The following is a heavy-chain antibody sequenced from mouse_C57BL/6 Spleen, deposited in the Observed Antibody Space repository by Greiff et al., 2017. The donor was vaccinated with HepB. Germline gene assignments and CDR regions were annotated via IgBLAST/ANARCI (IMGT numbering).Heavy chain of an antibody. Sequence: QVQLQQPGAELVRPGSSVKLSCKASGYTFTSYWMHWVKQRPIQGLEWIGNIDPSDSETHYNQKFKDKAKLTVDKSSSTAYMQLSSLTSEDSAVYYCARSASTVVPFAYWGQGTLVTVSA. J-gene: IGHJ3*01. V-gene: IGHV1-52*01. CDR1: GYTFTSYW. D-gene: IGHD1-1*01. CDR3: ARSASTVVPFAY. CDR2: IDPSDSET.